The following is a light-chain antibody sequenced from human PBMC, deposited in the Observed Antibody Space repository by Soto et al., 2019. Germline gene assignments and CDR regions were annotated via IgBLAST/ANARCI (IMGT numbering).Light chain of an antibody. CDR3: QQRSNWPLT. CDR2: DAS. Sequence: EIVLTQSPGTLSLSPGQRATLSFSASQSIMSYLAWYQQKPGQAPRLLIYDASNRATGIPARFSGSGSGTDFTLTISSLEPEDFAVYYCQQRSNWPLTFGGGTKVDIK. J-gene: IGKJ4*01. V-gene: IGKV3-11*01. CDR1: QSIMSY.